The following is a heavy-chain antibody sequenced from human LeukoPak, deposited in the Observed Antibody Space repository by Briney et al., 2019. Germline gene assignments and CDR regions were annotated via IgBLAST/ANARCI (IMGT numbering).Heavy chain of an antibody. CDR1: GGSISSGSYY. CDR3: ARPHFWSGYNWFDP. D-gene: IGHD3-3*02. V-gene: IGHV4-39*07. J-gene: IGHJ5*02. Sequence: SETLSLTCTVSGGSISSGSYYWSWIRQPPGKGLEWIGEINHSGSTNYNPSLKSRVTISVDTSKNQFSLKLSSVTAADTAVYYCARPHFWSGYNWFDPWGQGTLVTVSP. CDR2: INHSGST.